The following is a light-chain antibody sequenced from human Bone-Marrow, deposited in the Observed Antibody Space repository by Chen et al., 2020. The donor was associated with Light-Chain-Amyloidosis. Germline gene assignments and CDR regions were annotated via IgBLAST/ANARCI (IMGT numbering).Light chain of an antibody. V-gene: IGLV1-40*01. CDR1: SSNIGAGYD. J-gene: IGLJ2*01. CDR3: QSYDSSLSGSHVV. CDR2: GNS. Sequence: QSALTQPASVSGSPGQSITISCTGSSSNIGAGYDVHWYQKLPGTAPKLLIYGNSNRPSGVPDRFSGSKSGTSASLAITGLQAEDEADYYCQSYDSSLSGSHVVFGGGTKLTVL.